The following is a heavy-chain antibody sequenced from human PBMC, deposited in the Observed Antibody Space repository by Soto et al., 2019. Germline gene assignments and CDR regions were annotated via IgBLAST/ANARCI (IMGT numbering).Heavy chain of an antibody. J-gene: IGHJ4*02. Sequence: GGSLRLSCAASGFTFSDYYMSWIRQAPGKGLEWVSYISSSDTIISYADSVKGRFTISRDNAKNSLYLQMNSLRAEDTAVYYCARDLGYYDSSGYFDYWGQGTLVTVSS. CDR3: ARDLGYYDSSGYFDY. D-gene: IGHD3-22*01. CDR1: GFTFSDYY. V-gene: IGHV3-11*01. CDR2: ISSSDTII.